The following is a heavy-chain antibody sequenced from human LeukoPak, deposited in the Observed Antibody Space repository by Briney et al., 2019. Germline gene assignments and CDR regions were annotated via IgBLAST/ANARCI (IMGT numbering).Heavy chain of an antibody. CDR2: IHSSGTI. J-gene: IGHJ6*02. D-gene: IGHD6-13*01. Sequence: PSETLSLTCTVFGGSISGSYWSWIRLPPGKGLQLIGYIHSSGTINYNPALMSRITVSVDTSRNQFSLKVRSVTAADTAVYYCARLNRLAAVGTVYYHAMDVWGQGTAVTVSS. CDR1: GGSISGSY. CDR3: ARLNRLAAVGTVYYHAMDV. V-gene: IGHV4-59*08.